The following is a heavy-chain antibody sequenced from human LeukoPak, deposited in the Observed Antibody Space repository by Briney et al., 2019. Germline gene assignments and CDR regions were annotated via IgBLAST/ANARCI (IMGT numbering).Heavy chain of an antibody. CDR2: INHGGST. D-gene: IGHD5-18*01. Sequence: PSETLSLTCGVYGGSFSGYYWNWIRQPPGKGLEWIGEINHGGSTNYNPSLKSRVTMSVDTSKNQFSLKLSSVTAADTAVYYCARDGLGYSYGLAGFDYWGQGTLVTVSS. V-gene: IGHV4-34*01. CDR1: GGSFSGYY. CDR3: ARDGLGYSYGLAGFDY. J-gene: IGHJ4*02.